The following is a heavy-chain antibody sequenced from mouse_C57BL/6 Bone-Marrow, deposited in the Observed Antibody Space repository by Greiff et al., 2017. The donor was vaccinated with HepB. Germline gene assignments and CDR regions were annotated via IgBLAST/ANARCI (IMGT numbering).Heavy chain of an antibody. J-gene: IGHJ4*01. D-gene: IGHD2-4*01. CDR2: IYPRSGNT. V-gene: IGHV1-81*01. Sequence: VQLQQSGAELARPGASVKLSCKASGYTFTSYGISWVKQRTGQGLEWIGEIYPRSGNTYYNEKFKGKATLTADKSSSTAYMELRSLTSEDSAVYFCAGGLRFYYAMDNWGQGTSVTVSS. CDR1: GYTFTSYG. CDR3: AGGLRFYYAMDN.